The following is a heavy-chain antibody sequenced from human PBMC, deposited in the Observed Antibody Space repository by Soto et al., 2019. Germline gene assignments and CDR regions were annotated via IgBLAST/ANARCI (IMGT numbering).Heavy chain of an antibody. CDR3: ARERMSSPRWVFDY. V-gene: IGHV3-64*01. CDR1: GFTFGSYP. Sequence: EVQLVESGGGLVQPGGSLRLSCAASGFTFGSYPMHWVRQAPGKGLEYVSAISTNGDSTFYANSVKGRFTISRDNSKNTLYLQMGSLRAEDMGVYYCARERMSSPRWVFDYWGQGTLVTAPS. J-gene: IGHJ4*02. D-gene: IGHD6-13*01. CDR2: ISTNGDST.